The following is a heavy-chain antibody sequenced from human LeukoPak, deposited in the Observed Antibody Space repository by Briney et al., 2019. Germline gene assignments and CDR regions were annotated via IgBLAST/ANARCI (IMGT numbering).Heavy chain of an antibody. V-gene: IGHV4-39*02. CDR3: ARHTYYDYGMDV. J-gene: IGHJ6*02. Sequence: PSETLSLTCTVSGGSISSGTYYWGWIRQPPGKWLDWIGSIYYSWSTYYYPSLKRRVTISIDTSKNHFSLKLSSVTAADTAVYFCARHTYYDYGMDVWGQGTTVTVSS. CDR2: IYYSWST. CDR1: GGSISSGTYY.